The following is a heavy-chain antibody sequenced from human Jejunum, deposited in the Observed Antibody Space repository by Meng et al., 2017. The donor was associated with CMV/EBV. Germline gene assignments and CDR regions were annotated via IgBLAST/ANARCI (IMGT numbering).Heavy chain of an antibody. CDR3: AGERFLESMDV. CDR1: ELSFSPYG. CDR2: IPSGSTFI. V-gene: IGHV3-21*01. Sequence: ASELSFSPYGMSWVRQAPREGMEWVSSIPSGSTFIYYADSVKGRFTISRDNAKNSLYLQMNSLRAEDTAVYYCAGERFLESMDVWGQGTKVTVSS. J-gene: IGHJ6*02. D-gene: IGHD3-3*01.